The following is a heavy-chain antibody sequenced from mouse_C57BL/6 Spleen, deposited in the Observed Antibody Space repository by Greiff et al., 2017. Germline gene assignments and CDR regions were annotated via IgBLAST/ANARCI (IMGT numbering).Heavy chain of an antibody. CDR1: GYAFSSYW. D-gene: IGHD2-3*01. Sequence: QVQLKQSGAELVKPGASVKISCKASGYAFSSYWMNWVKQRPGKGLEWIGQIYPGDGDTNYNGKFKGKATLTADKSSSTAYMQLSSLTSEDSAVYFCARAEDGYSPWFAYWGQGTLVTVSA. J-gene: IGHJ3*01. CDR3: ARAEDGYSPWFAY. V-gene: IGHV1-80*01. CDR2: IYPGDGDT.